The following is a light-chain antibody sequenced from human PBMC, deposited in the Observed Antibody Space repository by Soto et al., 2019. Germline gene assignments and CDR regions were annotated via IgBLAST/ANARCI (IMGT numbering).Light chain of an antibody. V-gene: IGKV3-20*01. CDR2: GPS. CDR1: QSVSKS. CDR3: QQEGGSPQT. J-gene: IGKJ1*01. Sequence: ELVLTQSPGTLALSPREGATLSCRASQSVSKSLAWYQQKPGQAPRLLIYGPSRRATGIPDSFRGSGSGTDFTLTISRLEPEDFAVYYFQQEGGSPQTLVQGTKVEIK.